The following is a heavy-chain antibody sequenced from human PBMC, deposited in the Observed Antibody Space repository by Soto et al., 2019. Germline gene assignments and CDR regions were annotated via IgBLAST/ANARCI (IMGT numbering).Heavy chain of an antibody. Sequence: SVKVSCKASGFTFTSSAFQCVRQARGQRLEWIGWIAVGSGYTNYAQRFQDRVTLTRDMSTATTYMELSRLTSEDTAIYYCAADATAWQQMVPSDYWGQGTLVTVSS. CDR3: AADATAWQQMVPSDY. CDR2: IAVGSGYT. V-gene: IGHV1-58*01. J-gene: IGHJ4*02. CDR1: GFTFTSSA. D-gene: IGHD2-8*01.